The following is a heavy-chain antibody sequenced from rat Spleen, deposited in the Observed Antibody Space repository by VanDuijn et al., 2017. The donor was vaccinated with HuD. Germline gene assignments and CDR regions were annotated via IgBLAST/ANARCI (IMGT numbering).Heavy chain of an antibody. CDR3: TRPGGLRNWFAY. CDR2: ISSDGENN. Sequence: EVQLVEFGGGLVQPGRSLKPSVAASGFTFSNYGMAWVRPAPKTVREWIASISSDGENNYYRDSVKGRFTISRDNAKNTHYLQMNSLRSEDTDTYYCTRPGGLRNWFAYWGQGTLVTVSS. CDR1: GFTFSNYG. V-gene: IGHV5S13*01. J-gene: IGHJ3*01. D-gene: IGHD1-11*01.